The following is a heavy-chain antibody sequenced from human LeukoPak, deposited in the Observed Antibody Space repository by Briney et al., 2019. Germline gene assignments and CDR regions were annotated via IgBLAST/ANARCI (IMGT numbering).Heavy chain of an antibody. Sequence: GASVKVSCKASGYTFTGYYIHWVRQAPGQGLEWMGGIIPIFGTAKYAQKFQGRVTITADESTSTAYMELSSLRSEDTAVYYCATTYYYDRWGRAFDIWGQGTMVTVSS. V-gene: IGHV1-69*13. CDR2: IIPIFGTA. CDR1: GYTFTGYY. D-gene: IGHD3-22*01. CDR3: ATTYYYDRWGRAFDI. J-gene: IGHJ3*02.